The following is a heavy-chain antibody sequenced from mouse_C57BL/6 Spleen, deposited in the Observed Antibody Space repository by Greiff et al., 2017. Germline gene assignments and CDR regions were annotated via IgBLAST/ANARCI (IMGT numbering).Heavy chain of an antibody. CDR2: IDPSDSYT. CDR3: ASAVYYYFGY. V-gene: IGHV1-69*01. D-gene: IGHD2-1*01. Sequence: QVQLQQPGAELVMPGASVKLSCKASGYTFTSYWMHWVKQRPGQGLEWIGEIDPSDSYTNYNQKFKGKSTLTVDKSSSTAYMQLSSLTSEDSAVYFCASAVYYYFGYWGQGTTLTVSS. J-gene: IGHJ2*01. CDR1: GYTFTSYW.